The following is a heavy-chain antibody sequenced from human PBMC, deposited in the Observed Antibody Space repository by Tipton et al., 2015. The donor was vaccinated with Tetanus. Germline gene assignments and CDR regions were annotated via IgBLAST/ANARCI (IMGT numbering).Heavy chain of an antibody. CDR1: GFTFTDYY. Sequence: YLRLSCAASGFTFTDYYMGWIRQTAGKGLEYIGYISPSGGDQHYAESVKGRFTISRDNAKNSVYLQMNSLRVEDKALYYCARPVRFHDSWGQVTLVTVSS. D-gene: IGHD2-21*01. CDR3: ARPVRFHDS. CDR2: ISPSGGDQ. J-gene: IGHJ4*02. V-gene: IGHV3-11*01.